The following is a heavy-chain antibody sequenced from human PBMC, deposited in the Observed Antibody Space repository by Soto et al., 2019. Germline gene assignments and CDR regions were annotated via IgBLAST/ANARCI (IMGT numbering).Heavy chain of an antibody. Sequence: EVQLLESGGGLVQPGGSLRLSCAASGFTFSSYAMSWVRQAPGKGLEWVSGISGSGGITHYADSVKGRFTISRDNSKNTRYLQMNSMRGEDTAVPYCAKRTPTGWGQGTLVTFFS. D-gene: IGHD2-8*02. CDR3: AKRTPTG. J-gene: IGHJ4*02. CDR1: GFTFSSYA. V-gene: IGHV3-23*01. CDR2: ISGSGGIT.